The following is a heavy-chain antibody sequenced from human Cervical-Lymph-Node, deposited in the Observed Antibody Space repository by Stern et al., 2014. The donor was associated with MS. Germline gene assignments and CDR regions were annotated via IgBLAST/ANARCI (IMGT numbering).Heavy chain of an antibody. Sequence: VQLVESGAEVKKPGSSVKVSCKASGGTFSTYAINWVRQAPGQGLEWMGGIIPIFGTANSAQKFQGRVTITAEEYTRTDYVELSSLRFEDTAIYYCATSGAAHNSEVGMDGWGQGTTVTVSS. V-gene: IGHV1-69*01. J-gene: IGHJ6*02. D-gene: IGHD1-1*01. CDR2: IIPIFGTA. CDR1: GGTFSTYA. CDR3: ATSGAAHNSEVGMDG.